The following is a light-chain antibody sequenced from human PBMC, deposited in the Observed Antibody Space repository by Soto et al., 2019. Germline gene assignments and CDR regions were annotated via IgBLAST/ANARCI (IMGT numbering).Light chain of an antibody. V-gene: IGKV1-9*01. J-gene: IGKJ4*01. CDR1: QGISSY. CDR3: QQINSYLP. Sequence: DIQLTQSPSFLSASVGDRVTITCRASQGISSYLAWYQQKPGKAPKLLIYAASTLQSGVPSRFSGSGSGTEFTLTISRLQPEDFATYYCQQINSYLPFGGGTKVEIK. CDR2: AAS.